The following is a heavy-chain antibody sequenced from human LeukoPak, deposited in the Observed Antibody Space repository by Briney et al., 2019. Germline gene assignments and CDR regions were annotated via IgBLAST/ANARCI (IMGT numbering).Heavy chain of an antibody. J-gene: IGHJ3*02. D-gene: IGHD1-26*01. V-gene: IGHV3-66*01. Sequence: PGGSLRLSCAASGFTVSSNYMSWVRQAPGKGLEWVSVIYSGGSTYYAASVKGRVTISRDNSKNTLYLQMNSLRAEDTAVYYCARDIKIVGARAPDAFDIWGQGTMVTVSS. CDR3: ARDIKIVGARAPDAFDI. CDR1: GFTVSSNY. CDR2: IYSGGST.